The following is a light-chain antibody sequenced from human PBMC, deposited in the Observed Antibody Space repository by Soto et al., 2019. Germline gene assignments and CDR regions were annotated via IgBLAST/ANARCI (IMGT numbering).Light chain of an antibody. J-gene: IGKJ5*01. CDR1: QSVGSL. CDR2: RAS. V-gene: IGKV3-15*01. CDR3: QQYYRWPIT. Sequence: ETVLTQSPATLSVCPGEGATLSCRADQSVGSLLAWYQQRPGQAPRLLIYRASTRAADIPDRFSGSGSGTDFTLTISSLQSTDFAVYYCQQYYRWPITFGQGTRLEIK.